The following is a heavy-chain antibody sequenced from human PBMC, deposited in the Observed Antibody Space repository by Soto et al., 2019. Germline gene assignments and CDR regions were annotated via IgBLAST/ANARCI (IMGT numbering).Heavy chain of an antibody. CDR1: GFTFSNYG. J-gene: IGHJ4*02. V-gene: IGHV3-33*03. Sequence: PGGSLRLSCAASGFTFSNYGMHWVRQAPDKGLEWVAVIWSDGSRKSYADSVKGRFTISRDNVKNSLYLQMNSLRAEDTAVYYCARAPDYGAHFESWGQGTLVTVSS. D-gene: IGHD4-17*01. CDR2: IWSDGSRK. CDR3: ARAPDYGAHFES.